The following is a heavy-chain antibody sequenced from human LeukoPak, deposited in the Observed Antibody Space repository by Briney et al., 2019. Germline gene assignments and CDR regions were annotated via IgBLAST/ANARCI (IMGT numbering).Heavy chain of an antibody. Sequence: PSETLSLTCAVYGGSFSGYYWSWIRQPPGKGLEWIGYIYYSGSTNYNPSLKSRVTISVDTSENQFSLKLSSVTAADTAVYYCARHTVTATFDYWGQGTLVTVSS. CDR1: GGSFSGYY. CDR2: IYYSGST. V-gene: IGHV4-59*08. J-gene: IGHJ4*02. D-gene: IGHD2-21*02. CDR3: ARHTVTATFDY.